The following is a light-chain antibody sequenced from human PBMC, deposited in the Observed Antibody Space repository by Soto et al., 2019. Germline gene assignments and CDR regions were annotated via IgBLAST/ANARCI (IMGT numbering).Light chain of an antibody. V-gene: IGLV1-40*01. CDR1: SSNIGAGYD. CDR2: GNS. J-gene: IGLJ1*01. Sequence: QSVLTQPPSVSGAPGQRITISCTGSSSNIGAGYDVQWYQQLPGTAPKLLIYGNSHRPSGVPARFSGSKSGTSASLAITGRKHEDDADYYCQSYDSSLSAHYVLGTGTKVTVL. CDR3: QSYDSSLSAHYV.